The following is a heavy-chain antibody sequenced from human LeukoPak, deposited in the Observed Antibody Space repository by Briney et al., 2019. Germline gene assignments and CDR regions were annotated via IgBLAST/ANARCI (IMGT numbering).Heavy chain of an antibody. V-gene: IGHV4-39*02. D-gene: IGHD2-15*01. CDR1: GGSIVSSSYY. CDR2: IYYSGST. Sequence: SETLSLTCTVSGGSIVSSSYYWGWIRQPPGKGLEWIGSIYYSGSTYYNPSLKSRVTISIDTSKNQFSLKLSSVTAADTAVYYCARDANRYCSGGSCYVLDYWGQGTLVTVSS. CDR3: ARDANRYCSGGSCYVLDY. J-gene: IGHJ4*02.